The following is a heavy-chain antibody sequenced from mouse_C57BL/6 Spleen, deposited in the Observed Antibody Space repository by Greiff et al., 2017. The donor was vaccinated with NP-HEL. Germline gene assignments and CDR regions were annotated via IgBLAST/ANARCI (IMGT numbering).Heavy chain of an antibody. V-gene: IGHV5-4*01. CDR3: ARDVGFGNYAWFAY. D-gene: IGHD2-1*01. Sequence: EVQVVESGGGLVKPGGSLKLSCAASGFTFSSYAMSWVRQTPEKRLEWVATISDGGSYTYYPDNVKGRFTISRDNAKNNLYLQMSHLKSEDTAMYYCARDVGFGNYAWFAYWGQGTLVTVSA. CDR2: ISDGGSYT. CDR1: GFTFSSYA. J-gene: IGHJ3*01.